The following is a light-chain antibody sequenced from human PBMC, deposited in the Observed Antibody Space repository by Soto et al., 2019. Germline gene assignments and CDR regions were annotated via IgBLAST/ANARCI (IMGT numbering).Light chain of an antibody. CDR1: QSVSSN. J-gene: IGKJ5*01. CDR2: GAS. CDR3: QQYNNWPPRIT. V-gene: IGKV3-15*01. Sequence: IVLTQSPATLSVSPGERATLSCRASQSVSSNLAWYQQKPGQAPRLLIYGASTRATGIPARFSGSGSGTEFTLTISSLQSEDFAVYYCQQYNNWPPRITFGQGTLLEVK.